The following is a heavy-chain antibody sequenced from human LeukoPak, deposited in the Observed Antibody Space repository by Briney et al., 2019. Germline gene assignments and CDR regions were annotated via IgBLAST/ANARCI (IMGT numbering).Heavy chain of an antibody. V-gene: IGHV1-69*13. CDR3: ARDRDYYYGMDV. J-gene: IGHJ6*02. CDR1: GGTFSSYA. Sequence: ASVKVSCKASGGTFSSYAISWVRQAPGQGLEWMGGIIPIFGTANYAQKFQGRVTITADESTSTAYMELSSLRSEDTAVYYCARDRDYYYGMDVWGQGTTVTVSS. CDR2: IIPIFGTA.